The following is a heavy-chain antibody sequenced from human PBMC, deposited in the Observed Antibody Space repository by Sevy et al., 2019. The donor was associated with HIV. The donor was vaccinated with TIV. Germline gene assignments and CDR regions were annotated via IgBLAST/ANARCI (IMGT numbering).Heavy chain of an antibody. D-gene: IGHD2-15*01. CDR3: ARVRGARYCSGGSCGSSEYFQH. CDR1: GYTFTGYY. J-gene: IGHJ1*01. CDR2: INPNSGGT. V-gene: IGHV1-2*06. Sequence: ASVKVSCKASGYTFTGYYMHWVRQAPGQGLEWMGRINPNSGGTNYAQKFQGRVTMTRDTSISTAYMELGRLRSDDTAVYYCARVRGARYCSGGSCGSSEYFQHWGQGTLVTVSS.